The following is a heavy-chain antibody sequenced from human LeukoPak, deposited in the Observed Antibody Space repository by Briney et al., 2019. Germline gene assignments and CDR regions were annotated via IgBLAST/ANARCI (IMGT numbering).Heavy chain of an antibody. CDR2: FSSSNSYI. CDR3: ARVNRGYYFDY. D-gene: IGHD1-14*01. V-gene: IGHV3-21*01. Sequence: PGGSLRLSCTASGFTFGDYAMNWVRQAPGKGLEWVSSFSSSNSYIYYADSVKGRFTISRDNAKNSLYLQMFSLRAEDTAVYYCARVNRGYYFDYWGQGTLVTVSS. CDR1: GFTFGDYA. J-gene: IGHJ4*02.